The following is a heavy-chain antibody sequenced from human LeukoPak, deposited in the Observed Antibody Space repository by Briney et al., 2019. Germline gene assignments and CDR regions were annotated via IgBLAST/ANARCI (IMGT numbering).Heavy chain of an antibody. CDR1: GYTFTSYY. CDR3: ARDRRGFPGPY. V-gene: IGHV1-46*01. J-gene: IGHJ4*02. Sequence: EASVKVSCKASGYTFTSYYMHWVRQAPGQGLEWMGIINPSGGSTSYAQNFQGRVTITRDTAASTVYMELSSHRSEDTAVYYCARDRRGFPGPYWGQGTLVTVSS. D-gene: IGHD3-10*01. CDR2: INPSGGST.